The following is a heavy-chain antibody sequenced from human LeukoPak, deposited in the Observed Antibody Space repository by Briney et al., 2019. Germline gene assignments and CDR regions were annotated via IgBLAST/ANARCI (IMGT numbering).Heavy chain of an antibody. V-gene: IGHV3-7*01. CDR2: IKQDGSEK. CDR1: GFTFSSYW. Sequence: GGSLRLSCAASGFTFSSYWMSWVRQAPGKGLEWVAKIKQDGSEKYYVDSVKGRFTISRDNAKNSLYLQMNSLRAEDTAVYYCARDPSTDAFDIWGQGTMVTVSS. J-gene: IGHJ3*02. CDR3: ARDPSTDAFDI.